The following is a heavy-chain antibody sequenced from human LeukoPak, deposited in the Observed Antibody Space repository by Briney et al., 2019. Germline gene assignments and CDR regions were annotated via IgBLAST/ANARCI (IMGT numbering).Heavy chain of an antibody. CDR2: ISSSSSTI. D-gene: IGHD3/OR15-3a*01. J-gene: IGHJ3*01. CDR1: GITFSTYS. V-gene: IGHV3-48*01. Sequence: GGSLRLSCAASGITFSTYSMNWVRQAPGKGLEWDSYISSSSSTIYYADSVKGRFTISRDNAKNSLYLQMDSLRAEDTAVYYCARAPSDFWTAYLFPTAFDVWGRGTMVAVSS. CDR3: ARAPSDFWTAYLFPTAFDV.